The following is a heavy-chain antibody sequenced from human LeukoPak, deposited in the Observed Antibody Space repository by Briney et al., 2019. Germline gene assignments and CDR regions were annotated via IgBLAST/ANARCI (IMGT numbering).Heavy chain of an antibody. D-gene: IGHD3-22*01. CDR3: ARGSGDSGYSSTDY. CDR1: GGSISSYY. Sequence: SETLSLTCTVSGGSISSYYWSWIRQPPGKGLEWIGIIYRSGTTYYNPSLKSRVTISVDTSKNQFSLNLNSVTAADTAVYFCARGSGDSGYSSTDYWGQGTLVTVSS. V-gene: IGHV4-59*08. J-gene: IGHJ4*02. CDR2: IYRSGTT.